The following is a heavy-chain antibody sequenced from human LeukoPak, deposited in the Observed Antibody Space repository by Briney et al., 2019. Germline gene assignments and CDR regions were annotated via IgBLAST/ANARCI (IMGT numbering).Heavy chain of an antibody. CDR2: INPNSGGT. CDR3: ARVWYSSSWYPYYYYGMDV. D-gene: IGHD6-13*01. V-gene: IGHV1-2*02. J-gene: IGHJ6*02. Sequence: ASVKVSCKASGYTFTGYCIHWVRQAPGQGLEWMGWINPNSGGTNYAQKFQGRVTMTRDTSISTAYMELSRLRSDDTAMYYCARVWYSSSWYPYYYYGMDVWGQGTAVTVS. CDR1: GYTFTGYC.